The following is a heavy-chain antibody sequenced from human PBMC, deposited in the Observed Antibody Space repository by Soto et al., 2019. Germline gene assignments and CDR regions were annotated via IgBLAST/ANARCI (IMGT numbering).Heavy chain of an antibody. V-gene: IGHV3-30*18. CDR2: ISYDGSNK. Sequence: QVQLVESGGGVVQPGRSERLSCAGSGFTFSSYGMHWVRQAPGKGLEWVAVISYDGSNKYYADSVKGRFTISRDNSKNTLYLHMNSLRAEDTAVYYCAKEPLSGGKQNWFDPWGQGTLVTVSS. J-gene: IGHJ5*02. CDR3: AKEPLSGGKQNWFDP. CDR1: GFTFSSYG. D-gene: IGHD2-15*01.